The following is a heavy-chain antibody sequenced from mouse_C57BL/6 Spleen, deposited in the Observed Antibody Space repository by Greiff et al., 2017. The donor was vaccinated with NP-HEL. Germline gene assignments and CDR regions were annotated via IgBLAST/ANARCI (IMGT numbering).Heavy chain of an antibody. J-gene: IGHJ4*01. CDR2: ISNLAYSI. D-gene: IGHD2-5*01. CDR1: GFTFSDYG. CDR3: ARHGTAYYSNYGGYYAMDY. Sequence: EVKLMESGGGLVQPGGSLKLSCAASGFTFSDYGMAWVRQAPRKGPEWVAFISNLAYSIYYADTVTGRFTISRENAKNTLYLEMSSLRSEDTAMYYCARHGTAYYSNYGGYYAMDYWGQGTSVTVSS. V-gene: IGHV5-15*01.